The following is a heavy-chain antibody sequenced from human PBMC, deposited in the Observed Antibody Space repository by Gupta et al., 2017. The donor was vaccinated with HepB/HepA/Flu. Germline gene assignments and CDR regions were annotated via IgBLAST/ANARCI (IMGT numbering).Heavy chain of an antibody. CDR1: GFTFSSYK. J-gene: IGHJ4*02. CDR2: ISLSSSDI. Sequence: GGSLRLSCAASGFTFSSYKMNWVRQAAGKGLEWVSSISLSSSDIYYADSVKGRFTISRDNAKNSLYLQMNSLRAEDTAVYYWAREFEGYYDILTGYPDYWGQGTLVTVSS. D-gene: IGHD3-9*01. CDR3: AREFEGYYDILTGYPDY. V-gene: IGHV3-21*01.